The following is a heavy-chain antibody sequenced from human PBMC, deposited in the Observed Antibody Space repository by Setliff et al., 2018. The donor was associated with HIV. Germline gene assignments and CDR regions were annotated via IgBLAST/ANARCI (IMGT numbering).Heavy chain of an antibody. V-gene: IGHV7-4-1*02. Sequence: GASVKVSCKASGYTLTSYGIRWVRQAPGQGLQWMGWLNTGTGNSMYAQGFTGRFVFSLDTSVSTAYLQINSLKAEDTAMHYCARVGSYWSTFDYWGQGALVTVSS. J-gene: IGHJ4*02. CDR2: LNTGTGNS. CDR3: ARVGSYWSTFDY. CDR1: GYTLTSYG. D-gene: IGHD1-26*01.